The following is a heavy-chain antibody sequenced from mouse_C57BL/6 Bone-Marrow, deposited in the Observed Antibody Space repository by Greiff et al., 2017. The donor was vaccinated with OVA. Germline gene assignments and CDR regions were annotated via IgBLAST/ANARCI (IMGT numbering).Heavy chain of an antibody. CDR3: ARGRLRRRAWFAY. V-gene: IGHV14-2*01. D-gene: IGHD2-4*01. CDR1: GFNIKDYY. J-gene: IGHJ3*01. Sequence: EVKLVESGAELVKPGASVKLSCTASGFNIKDYYMHWVKQRTEQGLEWIGRIDPEDGETKYAPKFQGKATITADTSSNTAYLQLSSLTSEDTAVYYCARGRLRRRAWFAYWGQGTLVTVSA. CDR2: IDPEDGET.